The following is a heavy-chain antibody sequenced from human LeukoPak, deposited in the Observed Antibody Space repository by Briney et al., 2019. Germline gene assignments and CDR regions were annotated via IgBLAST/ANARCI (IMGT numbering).Heavy chain of an antibody. V-gene: IGHV3-74*01. CDR2: SNGDESST. CDR1: GFTFRDHW. D-gene: IGHD1/OR15-1a*01. CDR3: ARDRAESNWTNHTLFDS. Sequence: GGSLRLSCEASGFTFRDHWMHWVRQVPGKGLVWVSRSNGDESSTAYADSVKGRFTISRDNARNTLYLQMNSLRVEDTAIYYCARDRAESNWTNHTLFDSWGQGTPVTVSS. J-gene: IGHJ4*02.